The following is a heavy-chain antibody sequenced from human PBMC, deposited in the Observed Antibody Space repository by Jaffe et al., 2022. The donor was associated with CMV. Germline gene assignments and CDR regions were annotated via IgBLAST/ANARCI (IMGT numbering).Heavy chain of an antibody. V-gene: IGHV3-33*01. Sequence: QVQLVESGGGVVQPGRSLRLSCAASGFTFSSYGMHWVRQAPGKGLEWVAVIWYDGSNKYYADSVKGRFTISRDNSKNTLYLQMNSLRAEDTAVYYCARWSYSSGLFDAFDIWGQGTMVTVSS. CDR1: GFTFSSYG. J-gene: IGHJ3*02. CDR2: IWYDGSNK. CDR3: ARWSYSSGLFDAFDI. D-gene: IGHD6-19*01.